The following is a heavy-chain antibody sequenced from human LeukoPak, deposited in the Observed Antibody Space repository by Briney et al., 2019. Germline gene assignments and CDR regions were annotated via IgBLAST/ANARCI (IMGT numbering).Heavy chain of an antibody. CDR2: IYYSGST. J-gene: IGHJ5*02. CDR3: ARRIAAAGTEIWFDP. D-gene: IGHD6-13*01. CDR1: GGSISSYY. V-gene: IGHV4-59*08. Sequence: ASETLSLTCTVSGGSISSYYWSWIRQPPGKGLEWIGYIYYSGSTNYNPSLKSRVTISVDTSKNQFSLKLSSVTAADTAVYYCARRIAAAGTEIWFDPWGQGTLVTVSS.